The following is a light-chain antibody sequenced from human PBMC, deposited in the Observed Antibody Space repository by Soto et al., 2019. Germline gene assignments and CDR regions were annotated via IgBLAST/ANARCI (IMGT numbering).Light chain of an antibody. CDR1: SSDIGGYNY. CDR3: CSYTTSSTDV. J-gene: IGLJ1*01. CDR2: DVS. V-gene: IGLV2-14*01. Sequence: QSALAQPASVSGSHGQSLTLSCTGTSSDIGGYNYVSWYQQHPGKSPKLMIYDVSNRLSGVASRFSGSKSGNTASLTISGLQAEDKADYYCCSYTTSSTDVFGTGTKVTVL.